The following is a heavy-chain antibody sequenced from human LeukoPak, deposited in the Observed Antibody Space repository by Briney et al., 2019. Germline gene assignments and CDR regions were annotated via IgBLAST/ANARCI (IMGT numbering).Heavy chain of an antibody. CDR3: AREPKTYCYDSSGLDAFDI. J-gene: IGHJ3*02. Sequence: GGSLRLSCAASGFTFSSYSMNWVRQAPGKGLEWVSSISSSSSYIYYADSVKGRFTISRDNAKNSLYLQMNSLRAEDTAVYYCAREPKTYCYDSSGLDAFDIWGQGTMVTVSS. CDR2: ISSSSSYI. D-gene: IGHD3-22*01. CDR1: GFTFSSYS. V-gene: IGHV3-21*01.